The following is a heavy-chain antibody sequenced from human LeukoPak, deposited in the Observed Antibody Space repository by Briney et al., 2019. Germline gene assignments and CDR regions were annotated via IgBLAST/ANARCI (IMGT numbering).Heavy chain of an antibody. CDR3: ARASTAMAYFDY. J-gene: IGHJ4*02. D-gene: IGHD5-18*01. CDR1: GGTFSSYA. CDR2: IIPIFGTA. Sequence: SVKVSCKASGGTFSSYAISWVRQAPGQGLEWMGGIIPIFGTANYAQKFQGRVTMTRDTSISTAYMELSRLRSDDTAVYYCARASTAMAYFDYWGQGTLVTVSS. V-gene: IGHV1-69*05.